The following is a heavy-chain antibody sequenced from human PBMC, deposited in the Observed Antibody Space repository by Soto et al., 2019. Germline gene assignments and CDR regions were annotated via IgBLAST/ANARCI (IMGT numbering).Heavy chain of an antibody. CDR1: GFTVSTKY. V-gene: IGHV3-66*01. Sequence: ESGGGLVQPGGSLRLSCAASGFTVSTKYMSWVRQAPGKGLEWVSVIYSGGSTFYADSVRGRFTISRDNSKNTGXXXMNSLRAEDTAVYYCARDPWAADYWGQGTLVTVSS. CDR2: IYSGGST. J-gene: IGHJ4*02. CDR3: ARDPWAADY. D-gene: IGHD3-16*01.